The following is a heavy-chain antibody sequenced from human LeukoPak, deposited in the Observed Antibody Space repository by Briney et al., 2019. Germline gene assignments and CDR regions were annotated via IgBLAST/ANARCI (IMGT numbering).Heavy chain of an antibody. J-gene: IGHJ4*02. D-gene: IGHD3-22*01. CDR1: GGSISSSSYY. V-gene: IGHV4-39*02. CDR2: IYYSGST. CDR3: ARDSRWLLRGFD. Sequence: PSETLSLTCTVSGGSISSSSYYWGWIRQPPGKGLEWIGSIYYSGSTYYNPSLKSRVTISVDTSKNQFSLKLSSVTAADTAVYYCARDSRWLLRGFDWGQGTLVTVSS.